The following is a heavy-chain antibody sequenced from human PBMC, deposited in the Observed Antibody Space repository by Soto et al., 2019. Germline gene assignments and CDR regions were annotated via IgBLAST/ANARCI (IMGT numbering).Heavy chain of an antibody. V-gene: IGHV4-59*08. Sequence: SETLSLTCIVSGGSISSYYWSWIRQPPGKGLEWIGYIYYSGSTYYNPSLKSRVTISVDTSKNQFSLKLSSVTAADTAVYYCARLSYPVTSDYWGQGTLVTVSS. CDR2: IYYSGST. J-gene: IGHJ4*02. CDR1: GGSISSYY. CDR3: ARLSYPVTSDY. D-gene: IGHD4-4*01.